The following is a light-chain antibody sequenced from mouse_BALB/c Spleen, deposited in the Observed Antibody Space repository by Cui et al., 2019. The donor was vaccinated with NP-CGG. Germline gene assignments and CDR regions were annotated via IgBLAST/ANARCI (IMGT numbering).Light chain of an antibody. J-gene: IGLJ1*01. Sequence: VLTSESALTTSPGETVTLTCRSSTGAVTTSNYANWVQEKPDHLFTGLIGGTNNRAPGVPARFSGSLIGDKAALTITGAQTEDEAIYFCALWYSNHWVFGGGTKLTVL. CDR3: ALWYSNHWV. V-gene: IGLV1*01. CDR1: TGAVTTSNY. CDR2: GTN.